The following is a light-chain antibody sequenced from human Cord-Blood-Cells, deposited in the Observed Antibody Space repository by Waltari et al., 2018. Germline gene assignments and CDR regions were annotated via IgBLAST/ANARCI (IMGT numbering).Light chain of an antibody. CDR3: QSADSSGTYVV. Sequence: SYELTQPPSVSVSPGQTARITCSRDVLPKQYDYWYQQKPGQDPVLVIYKDSERPSGIPERFSGSSSGTTVTLTISGVQAEDEADYYCQSADSSGTYVVFGGGTKLTVL. CDR2: KDS. CDR1: VLPKQY. V-gene: IGLV3-25*02. J-gene: IGLJ2*01.